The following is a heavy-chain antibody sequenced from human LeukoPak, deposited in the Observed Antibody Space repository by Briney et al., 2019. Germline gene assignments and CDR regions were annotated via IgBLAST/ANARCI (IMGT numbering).Heavy chain of an antibody. J-gene: IGHJ5*02. V-gene: IGHV4-39*07. Sequence: PSETLSLTCTVSGDSISSTSHYWAWVRQPPGKGLEWIGSIYYSGSTHYNPSLKSRVTISMDTSKNQFSLKLKSVTAADTALYYCARNCTADNDVSRSRGKWFDPWGHGTLVTVSS. CDR3: ARNCTADNDVSRSRGKWFDP. CDR2: IYYSGST. CDR1: GDSISSTSHY. D-gene: IGHD2-8*02.